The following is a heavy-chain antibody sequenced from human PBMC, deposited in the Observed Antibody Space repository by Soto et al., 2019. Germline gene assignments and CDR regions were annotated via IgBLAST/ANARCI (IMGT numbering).Heavy chain of an antibody. V-gene: IGHV1-3*01. CDR3: ARDVLKLEWLLYYFDY. CDR2: INAGNGNT. Sequence: ASVKVSCKASGYTFTSYAMHWVRHAPGQRLEWMGWINAGNGNTKYSQKFQGRVTITRDTSASTAYMELSSLRSEDTAVYYCARDVLKLEWLLYYFDYWGQGTLVTVSS. D-gene: IGHD3-3*01. J-gene: IGHJ4*02. CDR1: GYTFTSYA.